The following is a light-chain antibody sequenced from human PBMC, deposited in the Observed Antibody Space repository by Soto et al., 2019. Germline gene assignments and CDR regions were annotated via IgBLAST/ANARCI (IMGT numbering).Light chain of an antibody. CDR3: SSYTTSGTRV. J-gene: IGLJ1*01. V-gene: IGLV2-14*03. Sequence: QSVLTQPSSVSGSPGQSITISCTGTSSDVGAYDFVSWYQQHPDKAPKLMIYEVRNRPSGVSNRFSGSKSVNTATLTISGLQAEDEADYYRSSYTTSGTRVFGTGTKVTVL. CDR1: SSDVGAYDF. CDR2: EVR.